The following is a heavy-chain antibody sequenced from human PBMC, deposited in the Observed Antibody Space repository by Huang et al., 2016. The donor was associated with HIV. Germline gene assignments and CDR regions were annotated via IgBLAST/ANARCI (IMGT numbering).Heavy chain of an antibody. D-gene: IGHD3-9*01. CDR1: GFNFSADW. Sequence: EVHLVESGGDLVQPGGSLRLSCVASGFNFSADWMSWVRQGPGKGLEGVDNIKQDGSEKKYVASVKGRFTISRDNAKNSVYLQLTSLRAEDTAVYYCARGGIYYDVLTGRHYYYNGLDVWGQGTTVTVSS. CDR2: IKQDGSEK. J-gene: IGHJ6*02. V-gene: IGHV3-7*01. CDR3: ARGGIYYDVLTGRHYYYNGLDV.